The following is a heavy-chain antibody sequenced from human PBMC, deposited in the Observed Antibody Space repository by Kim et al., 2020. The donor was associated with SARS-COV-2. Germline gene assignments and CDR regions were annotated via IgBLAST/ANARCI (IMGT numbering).Heavy chain of an antibody. V-gene: IGHV1-2*02. CDR1: GYTFTGYY. CDR2: INPNSGGT. CDR3: ARGYCSSTSCYLRYYYYYMDV. J-gene: IGHJ6*03. D-gene: IGHD2-2*01. Sequence: ASVKVSCKASGYTFTGYYMHWVRQAPGQGLEWMGWINPNSGGTNYAQKFQGRVTMTRDTSISTAYMELSRLRSDDTAVYYCARGYCSSTSCYLRYYYYYMDVWGKGTTVTVSS.